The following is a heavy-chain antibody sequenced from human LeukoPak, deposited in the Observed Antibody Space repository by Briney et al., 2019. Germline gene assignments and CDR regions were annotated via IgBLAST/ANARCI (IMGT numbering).Heavy chain of an antibody. Sequence: GGSLRLSCAASGFTFSSYSMNWVRQAPGKGLEWVSYISSSSSTIYYADSVKGRFTISRDNAKNSLYLQMNSLRAEDTAVYYCASLQQLADYWGQGTLVTVSS. CDR2: ISSSSSTI. CDR1: GFTFSSYS. J-gene: IGHJ4*02. V-gene: IGHV3-48*01. CDR3: ASLQQLADY. D-gene: IGHD6-13*01.